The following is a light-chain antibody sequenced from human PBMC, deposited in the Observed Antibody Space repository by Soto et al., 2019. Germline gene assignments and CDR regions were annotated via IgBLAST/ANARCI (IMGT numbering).Light chain of an antibody. CDR3: QQYDTYSYT. CDR2: DAS. J-gene: IGKJ2*01. CDR1: QSINSW. V-gene: IGKV1-5*01. Sequence: DIQMTQSPSTLSASIGDRVTITCRASQSINSWLAWYQQKPGQAPKLLIYDASNLASGVPSRFSGSGSGTEFTLVISSLQPGDFATYYCQQYDTYSYTLGQWTKLEI.